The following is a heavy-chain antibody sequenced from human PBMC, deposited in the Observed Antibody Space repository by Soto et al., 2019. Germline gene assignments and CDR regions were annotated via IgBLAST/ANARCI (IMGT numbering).Heavy chain of an antibody. J-gene: IGHJ6*02. D-gene: IGHD3-3*01. V-gene: IGHV4-34*01. Sequence: SETLSLTCAVYGGSFGGFYWSRISQPPGKGLEWIGEINHSGSTNYNPSLKSRVTISVDTSKNQFSLKLSSVTAADTAVYYCARVPKAPLLRFLEWLKPWVYGMDVRGQGTTVTVSS. CDR1: GGSFGGFY. CDR2: INHSGST. CDR3: ARVPKAPLLRFLEWLKPWVYGMDV.